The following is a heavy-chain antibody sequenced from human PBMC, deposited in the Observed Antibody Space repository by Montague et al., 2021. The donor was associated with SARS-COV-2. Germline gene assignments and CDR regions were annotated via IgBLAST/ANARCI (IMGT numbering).Heavy chain of an antibody. Sequence: SLRLSCAASGFTFSSYSMNWVRRAPGKGLEWVSSISSSSYIYYADSVKGRFTISRDNAKNSLYLQMNSLRAEDTAVYYCARDARYDFWSGYYFDYWGQGTLVTVSS. V-gene: IGHV3-21*01. CDR1: GFTFSSYS. CDR2: ISSSSYI. CDR3: ARDARYDFWSGYYFDY. D-gene: IGHD3-3*01. J-gene: IGHJ4*02.